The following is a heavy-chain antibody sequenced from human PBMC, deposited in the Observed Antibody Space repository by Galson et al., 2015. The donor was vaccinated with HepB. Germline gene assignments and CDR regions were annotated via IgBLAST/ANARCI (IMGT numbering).Heavy chain of an antibody. CDR2: INSDGSST. CDR3: ASGPYDSSGYYYGVVGASLGHFDY. D-gene: IGHD3-22*01. CDR1: GFTFSSYW. V-gene: IGHV3-74*01. Sequence: LRLSCAASGFTFSSYWMHWVRQAPGKGLVWVSRINSDGSSTSYADSVKGRFTISRDNAKNTLYLQMNSLRAEDTAVYYCASGPYDSSGYYYGVVGASLGHFDYWGQGTLVTVSS. J-gene: IGHJ4*02.